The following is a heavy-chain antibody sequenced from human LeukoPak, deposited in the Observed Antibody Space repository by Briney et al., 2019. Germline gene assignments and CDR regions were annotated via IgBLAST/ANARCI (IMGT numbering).Heavy chain of an antibody. CDR3: ARDRVGATRRWFDP. J-gene: IGHJ5*02. CDR1: GGTFSSYA. Sequence: ASVKVSCKASGGTFSSYAISWVRQAPGQGLEWMGGIIPIFGTANYAQKFQGRVTITADESTSTAYMELSSLRSEDTAVYYCARDRVGATRRWFDPWGQGTLVTVSS. CDR2: IIPIFGTA. D-gene: IGHD1-26*01. V-gene: IGHV1-69*13.